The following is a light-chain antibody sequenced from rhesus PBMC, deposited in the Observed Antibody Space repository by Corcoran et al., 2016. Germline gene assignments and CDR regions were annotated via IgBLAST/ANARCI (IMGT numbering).Light chain of an antibody. V-gene: IGKV1-32*01. CDR2: YAN. CDR1: QGISSY. CDR3: QQYNSLPLT. J-gene: IGKJ4*01. Sequence: DIQMTQSPSSLSASVGDRVTITCRASQGISSYLNWYQQKPGKAPKLLIYYANRFESGVPSSFSGSGSWTEFTLTISSLQPEDFATYYCQQYNSLPLTFGGGTKVEIK.